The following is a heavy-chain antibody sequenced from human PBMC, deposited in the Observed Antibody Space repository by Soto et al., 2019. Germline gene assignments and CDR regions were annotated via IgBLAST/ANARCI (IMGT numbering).Heavy chain of an antibody. J-gene: IGHJ4*02. CDR1: GFTFSSYW. CDR2: INSDGSST. V-gene: IGHV3-74*01. Sequence: GGSLRLSCAASGFTFSSYWMHWVRQAPGKGLVWVSRINSDGSSTSYADSVKGRFTISRDNAKNTLYLQMNSLRAEDTAVYYCARDRSSSGYEYYFDYWGQGTLVTISS. D-gene: IGHD3-22*01. CDR3: ARDRSSSGYEYYFDY.